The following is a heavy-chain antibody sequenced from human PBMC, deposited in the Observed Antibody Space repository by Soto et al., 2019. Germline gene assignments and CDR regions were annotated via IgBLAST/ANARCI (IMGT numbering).Heavy chain of an antibody. Sequence: WGTRLLSYSASGFTFRIYGMHWVRQAPGKGLEWVAVISYDGSKKYYADSVKGRFTISRDNSKNTLYLQMNSLKVEDTAVYYCAKDWYNYGEFDYWGQGTLVTVSS. CDR1: GFTFRIYG. CDR3: AKDWYNYGEFDY. D-gene: IGHD1-1*01. CDR2: ISYDGSKK. J-gene: IGHJ4*02. V-gene: IGHV3-30*18.